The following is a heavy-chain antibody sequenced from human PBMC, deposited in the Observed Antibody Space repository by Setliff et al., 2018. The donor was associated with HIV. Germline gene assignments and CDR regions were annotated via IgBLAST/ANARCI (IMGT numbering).Heavy chain of an antibody. CDR2: IYPADSDT. J-gene: IGHJ6*03. D-gene: IGHD2-2*01. CDR3: SRASDPSHRMPPTNYYYYMDV. V-gene: IGHV5-51*01. CDR1: GYSFTNYW. Sequence: GESLKISCKGSGYSFTNYWIGWVRQVPGKGLEWMGIIYPADSDTRYSPSFQGQVTTSADKSISTAYLQWSSLRASDTAVYYCSRASDPSHRMPPTNYYYYMDVWGKRTKVTVSS.